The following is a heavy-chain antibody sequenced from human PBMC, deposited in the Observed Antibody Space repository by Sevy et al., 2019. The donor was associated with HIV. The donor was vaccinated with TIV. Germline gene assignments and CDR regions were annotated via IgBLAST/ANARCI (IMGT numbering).Heavy chain of an antibody. J-gene: IGHJ4*02. CDR3: AREGGYSSAWSQGDY. CDR1: GFTFNTHA. D-gene: IGHD2-15*01. V-gene: IGHV3-30*04. CDR2: IAYDGIIK. Sequence: GGSLRLSCAASGFTFNTHAIHWVRQAPGKGLEWVALIAYDGIIKYYADSVKGRVTISRDNSKNTLSLQMNSLRVEDTAVYYCAREGGYSSAWSQGDYWGQGTLVTVSS.